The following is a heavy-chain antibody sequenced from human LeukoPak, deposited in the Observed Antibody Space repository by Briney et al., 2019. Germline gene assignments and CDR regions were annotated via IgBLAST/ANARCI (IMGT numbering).Heavy chain of an antibody. Sequence: SETLSLTCAAYGGSFSAYYWSWIRQPPGRGLEWIGEIYHSGSTNYNPSLKSRVTISVDTSKNQFSLKLSSVTAADTAVYYCARAPQSDYGTHWYFDLWGRGTLVTVSS. CDR2: IYHSGST. V-gene: IGHV4-34*01. CDR3: ARAPQSDYGTHWYFDL. CDR1: GGSFSAYY. J-gene: IGHJ2*01. D-gene: IGHD4-17*01.